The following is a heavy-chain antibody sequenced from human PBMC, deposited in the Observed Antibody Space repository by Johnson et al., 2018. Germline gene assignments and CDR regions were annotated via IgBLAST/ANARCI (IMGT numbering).Heavy chain of an antibody. V-gene: IGHV4-59*01. Sequence: QVQLVQSGPGLVKPSETLSLTCTVSGVSINSDYWSWIRQSPEKGLEWIAYIHSNGRTNYNAPLKSRVTISLDTSKNQFSRKLSSVTAADTAVYYCARTLGIGTAYVWGQGTMVTVSS. CDR3: ARTLGIGTAYV. J-gene: IGHJ6*02. CDR1: GVSINSDY. CDR2: IHSNGRT. D-gene: IGHD1-1*01.